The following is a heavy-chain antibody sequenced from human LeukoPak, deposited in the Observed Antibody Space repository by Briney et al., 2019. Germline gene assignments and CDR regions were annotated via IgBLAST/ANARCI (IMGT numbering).Heavy chain of an antibody. CDR3: ARGAIAADYFDY. Sequence: GASVKVSCRASGYTFTSYGISWVRQAPGQGLEWIGWISAYNGNTNYAQRLQGRVTMTTDTPTNTAYMELRSLRSDDTAVYYCARGAIAADYFDYWGQGTQVTVSS. D-gene: IGHD6-13*01. CDR1: GYTFTSYG. J-gene: IGHJ4*02. CDR2: ISAYNGNT. V-gene: IGHV1-18*01.